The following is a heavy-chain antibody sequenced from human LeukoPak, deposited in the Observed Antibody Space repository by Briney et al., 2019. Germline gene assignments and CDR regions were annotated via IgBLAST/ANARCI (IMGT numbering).Heavy chain of an antibody. V-gene: IGHV4-59*01. Sequence: SETLSLTCTVSGGSISTFSWGWVRQTPDGGREWIGSYFSTATKSNPSLGRRVAISVDTSKHQLFLRLRSLTPADTASYYCARDTSVASGMQYWGPGTLVTVSS. D-gene: IGHD6-19*01. J-gene: IGHJ4*01. CDR1: GGSISTFS. CDR2: YFSTAT. CDR3: ARDTSVASGMQY.